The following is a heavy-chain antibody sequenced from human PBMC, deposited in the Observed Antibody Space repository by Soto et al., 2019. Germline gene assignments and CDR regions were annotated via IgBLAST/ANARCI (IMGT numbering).Heavy chain of an antibody. CDR1: GYTFTSYD. D-gene: IGHD6-6*01. CDR2: MNPNSGNT. CDR3: ARGSSIAARPPVTGAFDI. Sequence: ASVKVSCKXSGYTFTSYDINWVRQATGQGLEWMGWMNPNSGNTGYAQKFQGRVTMTRNTSISTAYMELSSLRSEDTAVYYCARGSSIAARPPVTGAFDIWGQGTMVTVSS. J-gene: IGHJ3*02. V-gene: IGHV1-8*01.